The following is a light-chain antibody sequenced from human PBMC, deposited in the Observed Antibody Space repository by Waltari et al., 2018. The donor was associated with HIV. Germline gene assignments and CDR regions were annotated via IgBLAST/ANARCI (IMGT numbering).Light chain of an antibody. CDR3: GTWDSSLSAGV. Sequence: HSALTQPHSAYGPPGQSVPISCSGDRSNIGHNFVSWYQQFQGPAPKLLLYATDKRPSGIPERFSGSKSGTSATLGITGLQTGDEAVYYCGTWDSSLSAGVFGGGTKVTVL. CDR1: RSNIGHNF. J-gene: IGLJ3*02. CDR2: ATD. V-gene: IGLV1-51*01.